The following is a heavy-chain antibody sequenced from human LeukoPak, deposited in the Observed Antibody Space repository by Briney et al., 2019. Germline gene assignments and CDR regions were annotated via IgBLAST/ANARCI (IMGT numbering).Heavy chain of an antibody. D-gene: IGHD6-19*01. CDR2: INHSGST. CDR3: ARGRHSSGPVGTVFVRWFDP. V-gene: IGHV4-34*01. Sequence: MTSETLSLTCAVYGGSFSGYYWSWIRQPPGKGLEWIGEINHSGSTNYNPSLKSRVTISVDTSKNQFSLKLSSVTAADTAVYYCARGRHSSGPVGTVFVRWFDPWGQGTLVTVSS. CDR1: GGSFSGYY. J-gene: IGHJ5*02.